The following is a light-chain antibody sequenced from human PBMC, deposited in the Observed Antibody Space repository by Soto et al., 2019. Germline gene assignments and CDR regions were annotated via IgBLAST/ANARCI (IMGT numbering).Light chain of an antibody. Sequence: EIVLTQSPATLSLSPEERATLSCGASEPVVSDYLAWYQKRPGLAPRLLIFDGFDRATGIPGRFSGSGSGTNFTLTISRLEPEDFAVYFCQQYGTLPLTFGGGTKVDIK. V-gene: IGKV3D-20*01. CDR3: QQYGTLPLT. CDR2: DGF. CDR1: EPVVSDY. J-gene: IGKJ4*01.